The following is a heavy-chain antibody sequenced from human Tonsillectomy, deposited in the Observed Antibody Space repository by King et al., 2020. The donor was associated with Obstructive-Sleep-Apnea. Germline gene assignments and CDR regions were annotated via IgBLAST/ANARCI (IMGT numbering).Heavy chain of an antibody. D-gene: IGHD2-15*01. V-gene: IGHV3-13*01. CDR2: IAPAGDT. CDR3: ARERGSAFDI. J-gene: IGHJ3*02. Sequence: VQLVESGGGLVQPGGSLRLSCAASGFTFSRYDMHWVRQATGKGLEWVSAIAPAGDTYYPGSVKGRFTISRENAKNSLYLQMNSLRAGDTAVYYCARERGSAFDIWGQGTMVTVSS. CDR1: GFTFSRYD.